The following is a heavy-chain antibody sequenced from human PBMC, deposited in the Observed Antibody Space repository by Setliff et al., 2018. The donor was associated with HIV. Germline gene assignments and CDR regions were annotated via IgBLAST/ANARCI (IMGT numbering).Heavy chain of an antibody. CDR2: INTNTGSP. J-gene: IGHJ4*02. CDR1: GYTFTRYA. Sequence: ASVKVSCKASGYTFTRYAMNWVRQAPGQGLEWMGCINTNTGSPTYAQGFTGRFVFSLDTSLSTAYLQISSLKAEDTAVYYCARDPANSGGWDWGQGTLVTVSS. CDR3: ARDPANSGGWD. V-gene: IGHV7-4-1*02. D-gene: IGHD6-19*01.